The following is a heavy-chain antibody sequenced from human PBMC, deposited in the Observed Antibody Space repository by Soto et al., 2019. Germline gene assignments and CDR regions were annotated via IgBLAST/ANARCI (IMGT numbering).Heavy chain of an antibody. CDR1: GFTFNLYA. J-gene: IGHJ4*02. CDR2: ISDGGVST. Sequence: EVQLLESGGGLVQPGGSLRLSCAASGFTFNLYAMNWVRQAPGKGLEWVSAISDGGVSTYYADSVKGRFSIARNNSKNTLYLHINSLRAYDTALYYCAKKGTAERELRPFDYWGQGTLVTDSS. D-gene: IGHD1-7*01. CDR3: AKKGTAERELRPFDY. V-gene: IGHV3-23*01.